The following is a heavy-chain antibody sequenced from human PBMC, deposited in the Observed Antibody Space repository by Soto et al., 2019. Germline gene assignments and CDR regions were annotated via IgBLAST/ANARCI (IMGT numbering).Heavy chain of an antibody. CDR1: GFTVYNNY. CDR3: ARLSRNSVYDSPDY. V-gene: IGHV3-53*01. CDR2: IYSGGSP. J-gene: IGHJ4*02. D-gene: IGHD5-12*01. Sequence: EVQLVESGGGLIQPGGSLRLSCAASGFTVYNNYMTWVRQAPGKGLEFVSLIYSGGSPYYADSVKGRFTISRDISKNTLYLQMNSLRAEDTAVYYCARLSRNSVYDSPDYWGQGTLVTVSS.